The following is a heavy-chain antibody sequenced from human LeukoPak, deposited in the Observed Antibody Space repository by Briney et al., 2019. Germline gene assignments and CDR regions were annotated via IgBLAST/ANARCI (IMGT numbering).Heavy chain of an antibody. CDR1: GGSFSGYY. Sequence: PSETLSLTCAVYGGSFSGYYWSWIRHPPGKGLEWIGEINHRGSTNYNPSLKSRVTISVDTSKNQFSLKLSSVTAADTAVYYCASMNWFDPWGQGTLVTVSS. V-gene: IGHV4-34*01. CDR3: ASMNWFDP. J-gene: IGHJ5*02. CDR2: INHRGST.